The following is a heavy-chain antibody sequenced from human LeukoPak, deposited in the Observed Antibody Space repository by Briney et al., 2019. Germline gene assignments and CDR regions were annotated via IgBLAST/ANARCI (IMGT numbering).Heavy chain of an antibody. Sequence: EGSLRLSCAASGFTFSSYAMSWVRQAPGKGLGWVSAISGSGGSTYYADSVKGRFTISRDNSKNTLYLQMNSLRAEDTAVYYCAKGGYDYVWGSYRHSPGYWGQGTLVTVSS. V-gene: IGHV3-23*01. CDR3: AKGGYDYVWGSYRHSPGY. CDR1: GFTFSSYA. J-gene: IGHJ4*02. D-gene: IGHD3-16*02. CDR2: ISGSGGST.